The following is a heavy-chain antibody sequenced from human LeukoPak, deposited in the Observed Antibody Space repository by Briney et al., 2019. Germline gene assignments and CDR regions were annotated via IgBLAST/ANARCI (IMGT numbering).Heavy chain of an antibody. CDR3: ARDRGERRVPFDY. CDR1: GFTFSSYG. Sequence: GGSLRLSCAASGFTFSSYGMHWVRQAPGKGLEWVAFIRYDGSNKYYADSVKGRFTISRDNSKNTVYLQMNSLRAEDTAVYYCARDRGERRVPFDYWGQGTLVTVSS. J-gene: IGHJ4*02. D-gene: IGHD3-16*01. CDR2: IRYDGSNK. V-gene: IGHV3-30*02.